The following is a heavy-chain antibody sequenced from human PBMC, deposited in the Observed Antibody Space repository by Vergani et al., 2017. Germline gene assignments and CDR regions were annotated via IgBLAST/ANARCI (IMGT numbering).Heavy chain of an antibody. CDR1: GYTFTSYY. V-gene: IGHV1-46*01. Sequence: QVQLVQSGAEVKKPGASVKVSCKASGYTFTSYYMHWVRQAPEQGLEWMGIINPSGGSTSYAQKFQGRVTMTRDTSTSTVYMELSSLRSEDTAVYYCARTAYCGGDCYPFDYWGQGTLVTVSS. CDR2: INPSGGST. D-gene: IGHD2-21*02. J-gene: IGHJ4*02. CDR3: ARTAYCGGDCYPFDY.